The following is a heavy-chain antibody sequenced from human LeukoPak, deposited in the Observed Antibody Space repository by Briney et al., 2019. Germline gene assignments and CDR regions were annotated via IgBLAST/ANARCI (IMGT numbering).Heavy chain of an antibody. CDR3: ARDLTMYYYDSSGYYSD. D-gene: IGHD3-22*01. Sequence: GGSLRLSCAASGFTFSSYSMNWVRQAPGKGLEWVSSISSSRSYIYYADSVKGRFTISRDNAKNSLYLQMNSLRAEDTAVYYCARDLTMYYYDSSGYYSDWGQGTLVTVSS. CDR1: GFTFSSYS. V-gene: IGHV3-21*01. J-gene: IGHJ4*02. CDR2: ISSSRSYI.